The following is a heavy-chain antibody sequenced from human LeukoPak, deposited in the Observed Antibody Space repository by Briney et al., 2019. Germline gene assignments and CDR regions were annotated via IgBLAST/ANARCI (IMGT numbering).Heavy chain of an antibody. Sequence: PGGSLRLSCAASGFTFSDYYMNWIRQFPGKGLEWVSYVSSRGTTIDYADSVKGRFTISRDNSKNTLYLQMNSLRAEDTAVYYCAKDSRGYSTKNRQFDYWGQGTLVTVSS. J-gene: IGHJ4*02. D-gene: IGHD2-15*01. CDR3: AKDSRGYSTKNRQFDY. CDR2: VSSRGTTI. CDR1: GFTFSDYY. V-gene: IGHV3-11*01.